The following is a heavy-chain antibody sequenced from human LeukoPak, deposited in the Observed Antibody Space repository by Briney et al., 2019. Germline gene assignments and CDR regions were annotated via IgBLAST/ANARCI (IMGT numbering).Heavy chain of an antibody. J-gene: IGHJ5*02. Sequence: SETLSLTCAVSGCSISSGGYSWSWIRQPPGKGLEWIGYIYHSGSTYYNPSLKSRVTISVDRSKNQFSLKLSSVTAADTAVYYCARVDLSIAGVYWFDPWGQGTLVTVS. CDR3: ARVDLSIAGVYWFDP. V-gene: IGHV4-30-2*01. CDR2: IYHSGST. CDR1: GCSISSGGYS. D-gene: IGHD2-8*01.